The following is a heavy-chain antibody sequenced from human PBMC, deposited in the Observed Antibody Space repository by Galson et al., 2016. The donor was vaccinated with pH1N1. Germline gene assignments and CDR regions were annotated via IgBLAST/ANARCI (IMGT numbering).Heavy chain of an antibody. CDR3: AREDYYDTDLSDWYFDL. V-gene: IGHV1-69*13. CDR1: GGTFGSYG. J-gene: IGHJ2*01. CDR2: IIPILNIT. D-gene: IGHD3-22*01. Sequence: SVKVSCKASGGTFGSYGINWVRQAPGQGLEWMGGIIPILNITKYAQNFQDRVTITADESTTTAYMKLSSLRSEDTAVYYCAREDYYDTDLSDWYFDLWGRGTLVTVSS.